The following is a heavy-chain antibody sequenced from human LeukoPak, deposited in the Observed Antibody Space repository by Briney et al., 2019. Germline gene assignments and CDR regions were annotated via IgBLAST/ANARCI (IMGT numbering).Heavy chain of an antibody. V-gene: IGHV4-30-4*01. CDR1: GGSISSGDYY. CDR2: IYYSGST. CDR3: ARSQSEVDIVVVVAATPDAFDI. Sequence: PSETLSLTCTVSGGSISSGDYYWSWIRQPPGKGLEWIGYIYYSGSTYYNPSLKSRVTISVDTSKNQFSLKLSSVTAADTAVYYCARSQSEVDIVVVVAATPDAFDIWGQGTMVTVSS. D-gene: IGHD2-15*01. J-gene: IGHJ3*02.